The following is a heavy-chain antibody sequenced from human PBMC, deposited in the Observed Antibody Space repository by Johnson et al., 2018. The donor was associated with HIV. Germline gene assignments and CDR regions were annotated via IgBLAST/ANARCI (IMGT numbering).Heavy chain of an antibody. Sequence: QVQLVESGGGVVQPGRSLRLSCAASGFTFSSYAMHWVRQAPGKGLEWVAVISYDGSNKYYADSVKGRFTISRDNAKDSVYLQMNSLRAEDTAVYYCARDPFYGASTGFDIWGQGTMVTVSS. J-gene: IGHJ3*02. V-gene: IGHV3-30-3*01. D-gene: IGHD4/OR15-4a*01. CDR2: ISYDGSNK. CDR3: ARDPFYGASTGFDI. CDR1: GFTFSSYA.